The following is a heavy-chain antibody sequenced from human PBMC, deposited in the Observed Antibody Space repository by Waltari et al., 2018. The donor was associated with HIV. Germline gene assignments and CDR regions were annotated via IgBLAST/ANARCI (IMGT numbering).Heavy chain of an antibody. D-gene: IGHD3-22*01. CDR3: ARLFKFEDSGYRPLAN. J-gene: IGHJ4*02. CDR1: GLSFSSDW. Sequence: EVHLVESGGALVPPGGSLRLSCAASGLSFSSDWLSWARQAPGKGPEWVANINQNGKTKNYVDSVKGRFTISRDNAGNTLYLQMNSLRGEDTAVYYCARLFKFEDSGYRPLANWGQGTLVTVSS. V-gene: IGHV3-7*01. CDR2: INQNGKTK.